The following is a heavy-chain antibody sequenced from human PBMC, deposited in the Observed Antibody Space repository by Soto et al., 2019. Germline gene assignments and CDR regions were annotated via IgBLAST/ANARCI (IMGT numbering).Heavy chain of an antibody. J-gene: IGHJ4*02. Sequence: QVQLQESGPGLVKPSQTLSLTCTVSGGSISSGGYYWSWIRQHPGKGLEWIGYIYYSGSTYYNPSLKSRVTISVDTFKNQFALKLSSVTAADTAVYYCAREGGIVGATAADYWGQGTLVTVSS. CDR1: GGSISSGGYY. D-gene: IGHD1-26*01. CDR2: IYYSGST. CDR3: AREGGIVGATAADY. V-gene: IGHV4-31*03.